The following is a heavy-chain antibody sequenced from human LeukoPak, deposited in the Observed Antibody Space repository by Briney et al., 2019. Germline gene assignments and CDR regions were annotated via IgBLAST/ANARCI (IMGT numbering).Heavy chain of an antibody. CDR2: INHSGST. Sequence: NPSETLSLTCAVYGGSFSGYYWSWIRQPPGKGLEWIGEINHSGSTNYNPSLKSRVTISVDTSKNQFSLKLSSVTAADTAVYYCARSHGRMSPPVGVWGKGTTVTVSS. D-gene: IGHD2/OR15-2a*01. CDR1: GGSFSGYY. J-gene: IGHJ6*04. CDR3: ARSHGRMSPPVGV. V-gene: IGHV4-34*01.